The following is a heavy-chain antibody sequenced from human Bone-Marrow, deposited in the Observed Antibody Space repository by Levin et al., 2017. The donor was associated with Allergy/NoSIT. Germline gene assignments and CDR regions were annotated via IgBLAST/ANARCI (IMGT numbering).Heavy chain of an antibody. CDR1: GYSFSTFW. CDR2: IDPSDSYI. D-gene: IGHD1-26*01. Sequence: GESLKISCQGSGYSFSTFWINWVRQKPGKGLEWMGQIDPSDSYINYSPSFQGHVTISADTSINTAYLQWSNLTASDTAIYYCARHCGSAWDGGYWGQGTLVTVSS. CDR3: ARHCGSAWDGGY. J-gene: IGHJ4*02. V-gene: IGHV5-10-1*01.